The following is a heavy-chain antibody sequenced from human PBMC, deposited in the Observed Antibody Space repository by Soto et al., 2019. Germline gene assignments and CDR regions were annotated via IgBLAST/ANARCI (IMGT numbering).Heavy chain of an antibody. Sequence: QTLSLTCAISGDSVSSSTAAWNWIRSSPSRGLEWLGRTYYRSNWRHDYAVSVKSRITVNPDTSKNHFSLQLNSVTPDDTAVYYCARGVAGSGFDLWGQGTLVTVSS. J-gene: IGHJ4*02. V-gene: IGHV6-1*01. CDR3: ARGVAGSGFDL. CDR1: GDSVSSSTAA. D-gene: IGHD6-19*01. CDR2: TYYRSNWRH.